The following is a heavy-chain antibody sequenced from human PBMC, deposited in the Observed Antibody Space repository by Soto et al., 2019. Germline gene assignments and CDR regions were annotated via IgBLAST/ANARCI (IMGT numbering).Heavy chain of an antibody. J-gene: IGHJ4*02. CDR3: AKAQEVGATTPFDY. Sequence: GGSLKLSCVPSGFSFRSYAMSWVGQAPGRGLEWVSVISGGGGNIYYVDFVKGRFTISRDNSKSTLYLQMTSLRAEDTAVYYCAKAQEVGATTPFDYWGQGTLVTVSS. V-gene: IGHV3-23*01. CDR1: GFSFRSYA. D-gene: IGHD1-26*01. CDR2: ISGGGGNI.